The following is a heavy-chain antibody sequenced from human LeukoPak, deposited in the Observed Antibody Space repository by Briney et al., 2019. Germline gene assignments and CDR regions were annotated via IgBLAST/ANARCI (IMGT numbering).Heavy chain of an antibody. CDR3: LGFKCSGLQLWPTLFDY. CDR1: GGSISSGGYY. D-gene: IGHD5-18*01. CDR2: IYYSGST. V-gene: IGHV4-31*03. Sequence: SETLSLTCTVSGGSISSGGYYWSWIRQHPGKGLEWIGYIYYSGSTYYNPSLKSRVTISVDTSKNQFSLKLSSVTAADRTVCICLGFKCSGLQLWPTLFDYWGQGTLVSVSS. J-gene: IGHJ4*02.